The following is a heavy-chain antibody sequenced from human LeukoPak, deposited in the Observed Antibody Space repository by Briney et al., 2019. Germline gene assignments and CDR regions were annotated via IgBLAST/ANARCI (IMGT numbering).Heavy chain of an antibody. V-gene: IGHV4-59*11. CDR2: IYYSGST. J-gene: IGHJ4*02. CDR3: ARARGRLLLIDY. CDR1: GDSISSHY. Sequence: ASETLSLTCTVSGDSISSHYWSWIRQPPGKGLEWIGYIYYSGSTNYNPSLKSRVTISVDTSKNQFSLKLSSVTAADSAVYYCARARGRLLLIDYWGQGTLVTVSS. D-gene: IGHD2-15*01.